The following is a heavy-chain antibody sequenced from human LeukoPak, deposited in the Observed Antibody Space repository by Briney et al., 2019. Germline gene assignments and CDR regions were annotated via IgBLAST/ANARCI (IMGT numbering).Heavy chain of an antibody. J-gene: IGHJ4*02. D-gene: IGHD3-10*01. Sequence: GGSLRLSCAASGFTFTKYSMHWVRQTPGKGLEWVSYISSGSTTIYYTDSVKGRFTISRDNAKNSLYLQMNSLRAEDTAVYYCVRRESTTMVRGGVDYWGQGTLVTVSS. CDR1: GFTFTKYS. CDR3: VRRESTTMVRGGVDY. V-gene: IGHV3-48*01. CDR2: ISSGSTTI.